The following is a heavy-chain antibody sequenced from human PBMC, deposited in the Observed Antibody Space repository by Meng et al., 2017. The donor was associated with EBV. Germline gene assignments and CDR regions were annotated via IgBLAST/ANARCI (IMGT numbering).Heavy chain of an antibody. D-gene: IGHD3-10*01. V-gene: IGHV1-69*01. CDR2: FLPRLGAP. J-gene: IGHJ4*02. CDR3: ASESGRGYTPDY. Sequence: QGQLVQAAAGVKKPGSSVNVSCKTSGGPFRYYAISWVRQAPGQGLEWLGGFLPRLGAPNYAQKFHGRVKITADESKSTHYMDLSSLRSEDTAIYYCASESGRGYTPDYWGQGTLVTVSS. CDR1: GGPFRYYA.